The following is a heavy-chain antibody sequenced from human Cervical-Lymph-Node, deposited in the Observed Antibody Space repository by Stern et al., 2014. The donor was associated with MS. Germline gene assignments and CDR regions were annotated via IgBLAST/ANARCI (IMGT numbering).Heavy chain of an antibody. V-gene: IGHV4-31*03. CDR3: ARRAGGSDNYFDP. J-gene: IGHJ5*02. CDR2: IYYSGST. D-gene: IGHD4/OR15-4a*01. Sequence: QVQLQESGPGLVKHSQTLSLTCTVSGGSIISGDFYWSWIRQLPGKGLEWIGYIYYSGSTYYNPSLNSRVTISVDTANNQFSLKLSSVTAADTAVYYCARRAGGSDNYFDPWGQGTLVTVSS. CDR1: GGSIISGDFY.